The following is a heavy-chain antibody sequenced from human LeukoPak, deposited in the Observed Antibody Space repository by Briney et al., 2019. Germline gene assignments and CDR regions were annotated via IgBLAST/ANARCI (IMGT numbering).Heavy chain of an antibody. V-gene: IGHV3-21*01. CDR3: ARGNWNDEGFFDY. Sequence: GGSLRLSCAASGFTFSSYNMNWVRQAPGKGLEWVSSISDRSDYIYYADSMKGRFSISRDNANNSLYLLMNSLRAEDTAIYYCARGNWNDEGFFDYWCQGILVTVSS. J-gene: IGHJ4*02. D-gene: IGHD1-1*01. CDR2: ISDRSDYI. CDR1: GFTFSSYN.